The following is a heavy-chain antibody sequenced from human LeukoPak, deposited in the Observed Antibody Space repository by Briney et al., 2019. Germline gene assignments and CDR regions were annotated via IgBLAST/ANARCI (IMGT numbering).Heavy chain of an antibody. J-gene: IGHJ4*02. CDR3: ARAAAMVRGYNAGY. CDR2: MNPNSGNT. Sequence: ASVKVSCKASGYTFTSYDINWVRQATGQGLEWMGWMNPNSGNTGYAQKFQGRVTMTRNTSISTAYMELSSLRSEDTAVDYCARAAAMVRGYNAGYWGQGTLVTVSS. D-gene: IGHD3-10*01. V-gene: IGHV1-8*01. CDR1: GYTFTSYD.